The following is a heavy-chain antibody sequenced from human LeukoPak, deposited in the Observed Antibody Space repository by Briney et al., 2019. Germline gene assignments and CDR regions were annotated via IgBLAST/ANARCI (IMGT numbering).Heavy chain of an antibody. D-gene: IGHD2-2*01. V-gene: IGHV3-23*01. CDR2: ISGSGGST. J-gene: IGHJ4*02. CDR3: AKGRRNCSSTSCYLDY. CDR1: GFTFSSYA. Sequence: GGSLRLSXAASGFTFSSYAMSWVRQAPGKGLEWVSAISGSGGSTYYADSVKGRFTISRDNPKNTLYLQMNSLGAEDTAVYYCAKGRRNCSSTSCYLDYWGQGTLVTVSS.